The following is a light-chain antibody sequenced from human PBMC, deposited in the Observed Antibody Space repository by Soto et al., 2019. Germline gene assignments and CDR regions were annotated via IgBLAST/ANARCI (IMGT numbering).Light chain of an antibody. V-gene: IGKV1-9*01. J-gene: IGKJ1*01. CDR1: QGISSY. CDR2: AAS. Sequence: DIQLTQSPSFLSASVGDRVTITCRASQGISSYLAWYQQKPGKAPKLLIYAASTLQSGVPSRFSGRGSGTEFTLTISRLQPEDVATYFCKQLNTYPETFGQGTNVDIK. CDR3: KQLNTYPET.